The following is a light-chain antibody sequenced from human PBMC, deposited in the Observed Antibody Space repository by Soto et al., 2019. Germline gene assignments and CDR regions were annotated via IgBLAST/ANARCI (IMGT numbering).Light chain of an antibody. V-gene: IGKV3-15*01. CDR2: DAS. J-gene: IGKJ5*01. CDR1: QSLTTN. CDR3: QQYDDWPLT. Sequence: EVVMTQSAGTLSVSAGERAILSWRASQSLTTNLAWYQQKNGQAPRLLIHDASTRATGIPARFSGSGYGTEFNLTISSLQSEDFAVYYCQQYDDWPLTFGQGTRLEIK.